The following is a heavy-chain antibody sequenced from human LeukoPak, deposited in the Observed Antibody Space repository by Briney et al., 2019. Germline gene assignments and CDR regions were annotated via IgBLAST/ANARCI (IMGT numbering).Heavy chain of an antibody. V-gene: IGHV1-69*04. CDR1: GGTFSSYA. CDR3: ARGWAAAGTGNWFDP. D-gene: IGHD6-13*01. J-gene: IGHJ5*02. Sequence: SVKVSCKASGGTFSSYAISWVRQAPGQGLEWMGRIIPILGIANYAQKFQGRVTITADRSTSTAYMELSSLRSEDTAVYYCARGWAAAGTGNWFDPWGQGTLVTVSS. CDR2: IIPILGIA.